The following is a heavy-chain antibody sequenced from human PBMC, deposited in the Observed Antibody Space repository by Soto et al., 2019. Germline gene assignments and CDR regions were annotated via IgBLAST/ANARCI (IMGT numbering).Heavy chain of an antibody. Sequence: QVQLVQSGAEVKKPGASVKVSCKASGYTFTSYDINWVRQATGQGLEWMGWMNPNSGNTGYAQKFQGRVTMTRNTSISTAYMELSSLRSEDTAVYYCARGRTSYAVYYYYYGMDVWGQGTTVTVSS. D-gene: IGHD2-2*01. CDR3: ARGRTSYAVYYYYYGMDV. CDR1: GYTFTSYD. CDR2: MNPNSGNT. V-gene: IGHV1-8*01. J-gene: IGHJ6*02.